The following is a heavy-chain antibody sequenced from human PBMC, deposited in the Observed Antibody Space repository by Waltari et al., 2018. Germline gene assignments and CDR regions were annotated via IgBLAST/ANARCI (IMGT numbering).Heavy chain of an antibody. CDR1: GGSISSSSSY. CDR2: IYYRGST. D-gene: IGHD2-15*01. Sequence: QLQLQESGPGLVKPSETLSLTCTVSGGSISSSSSYRGWVRQPPGKGRGWIGGIYYRGSTYYNPSLKSRVTISVDTSKNQFSLKLSAVTAADTAVYYCATGRSYYFDYWGQGTLVTVSS. CDR3: ATGRSYYFDY. V-gene: IGHV4-39*01. J-gene: IGHJ4*02.